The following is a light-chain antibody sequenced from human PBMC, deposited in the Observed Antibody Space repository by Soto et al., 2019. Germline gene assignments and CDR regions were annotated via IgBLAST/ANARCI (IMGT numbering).Light chain of an antibody. J-gene: IGKJ1*01. Sequence: EIVLTQSPGTLSLSPGERATLSCRAGQIFNSKYLAWYQQKPGQAPRLLIYGASSRASGIPDRFSGSASGTDFTLTINRLEPDDSAVYYCQQYRTLWTFGQGTRVEIK. CDR3: QQYRTLWT. V-gene: IGKV3-20*01. CDR2: GAS. CDR1: QIFNSKY.